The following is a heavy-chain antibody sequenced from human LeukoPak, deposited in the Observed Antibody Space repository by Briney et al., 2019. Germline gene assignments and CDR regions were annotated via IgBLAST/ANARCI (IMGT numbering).Heavy chain of an antibody. CDR1: GFTFSTYS. J-gene: IGHJ4*02. D-gene: IGHD5-12*01. V-gene: IGHV3-21*01. CDR3: ARGWGNSGYPRTEASDY. CDR2: ISSSTSYT. Sequence: PGGSLRLSCAASGFTFSTYSMNWVRQAPGKRLEWVSSISSSTSYTYYADSVKGRFTISRDNAKNSLYLQMNSLRAEDTAMYYCARGWGNSGYPRTEASDYWGQGTLVTVSS.